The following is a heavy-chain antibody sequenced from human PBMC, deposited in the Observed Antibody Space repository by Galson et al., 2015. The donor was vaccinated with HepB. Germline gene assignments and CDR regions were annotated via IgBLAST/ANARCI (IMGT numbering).Heavy chain of an antibody. Sequence: SLRLSCAASGFTFSSYAMSWVRQAPGKGLEWVSAISGSGGSTYYADSVKGRFTISRDNSKNTLYLQMNSLRAEDTAVYYCAKVRSNQSGLLLLQLDYWGQGTLVTVSS. D-gene: IGHD3-22*01. V-gene: IGHV3-23*01. J-gene: IGHJ4*02. CDR3: AKVRSNQSGLLLLQLDY. CDR1: GFTFSSYA. CDR2: ISGSGGST.